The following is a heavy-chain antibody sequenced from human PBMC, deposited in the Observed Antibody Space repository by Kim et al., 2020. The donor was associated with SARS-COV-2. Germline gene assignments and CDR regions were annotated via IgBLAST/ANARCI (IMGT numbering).Heavy chain of an antibody. D-gene: IGHD1-1*01. CDR3: AKVLGGRAGWNDIDP. V-gene: IGHV3-23*01. J-gene: IGHJ5*02. Sequence: GGSLRLSCAASGFTFSNYAMSWVRQAPGKGLEWVSTVIGSGGSTYYADSVKGRFTTSRDNSNNTLYMQMKSLRAEDTAVYYCAKVLGGRAGWNDIDPWG. CDR1: GFTFSNYA. CDR2: VIGSGGST.